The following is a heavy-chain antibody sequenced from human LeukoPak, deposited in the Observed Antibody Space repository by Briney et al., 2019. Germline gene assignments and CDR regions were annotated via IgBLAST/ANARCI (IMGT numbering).Heavy chain of an antibody. D-gene: IGHD2-15*01. CDR3: ARAGADIVVVKDAFDI. CDR1: GGTFSSYA. V-gene: IGHV1-69*04. J-gene: IGHJ3*02. Sequence: GASVKVSCKASGGTFSSYAISWVRQAPGQGLEWMGRIIPILGIANYAQKFQGRVTITADKSTSTAYMELSSLRSEDTAVYYCARAGADIVVVKDAFDIWGQGTMVTVSS. CDR2: IIPILGIA.